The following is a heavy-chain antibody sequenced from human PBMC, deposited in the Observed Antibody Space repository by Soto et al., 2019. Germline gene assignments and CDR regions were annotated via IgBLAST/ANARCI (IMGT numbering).Heavy chain of an antibody. J-gene: IGHJ4*02. CDR3: AREGSYSAYNFAHGIQLWSFDF. Sequence: SETLSLPCTDYGGSINTFYSSWVLQPAGKGLEWIGRIFSSGSTSFNPSLESRVAMSVDTSKNHFSLNLISVTAADMAVYYCAREGSYSAYNFAHGIQLWSFDFWGQGALVTVSS. CDR1: GGSINTFY. V-gene: IGHV4-4*07. CDR2: IFSSGST. D-gene: IGHD5-12*01.